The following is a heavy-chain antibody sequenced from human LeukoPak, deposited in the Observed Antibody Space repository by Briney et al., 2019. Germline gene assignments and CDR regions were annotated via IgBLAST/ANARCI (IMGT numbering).Heavy chain of an antibody. V-gene: IGHV1-69*13. CDR2: IIPIFGTA. CDR1: GGTFSSYA. Sequence: GASVKVSCKASGGTFSSYAISWVRQAPGQGLEWMGGIIPIFGTANYAQKFQGRVAITADESTSTAYMELSSLRSEDTAVYYCARVLDQLQHTPNDAFDIWGQGTMVTVSS. D-gene: IGHD2-2*01. CDR3: ARVLDQLQHTPNDAFDI. J-gene: IGHJ3*02.